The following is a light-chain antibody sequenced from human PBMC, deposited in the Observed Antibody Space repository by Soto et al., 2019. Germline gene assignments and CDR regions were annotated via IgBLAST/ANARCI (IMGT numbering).Light chain of an antibody. CDR2: EGS. CDR1: STDVGNYNL. V-gene: IGLV2-23*01. J-gene: IGLJ3*02. Sequence: QSALTQPASVSGSPGQSITISCTGTSTDVGNYNLVSWYQQHPGKAPKLIIYEGSKRPSGISNRFSGSKSGNTASLIISGLQGDDEGDYYCCAYVSSNTLLFGGGTKLTVL. CDR3: CAYVSSNTLL.